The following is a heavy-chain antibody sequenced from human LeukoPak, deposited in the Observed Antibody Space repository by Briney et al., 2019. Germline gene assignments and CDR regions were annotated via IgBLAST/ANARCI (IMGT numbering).Heavy chain of an antibody. CDR1: DGSISSRNYY. CDR2: IHYSGST. V-gene: IGHV4-39*01. J-gene: IGHJ3*02. D-gene: IGHD3-10*01. Sequence: SETLPLTCTVSDGSISSRNYYWGWIRQPPGKGLEWIGSIHYSGSTDYKSSLKSRVTISVDTSKNQFSLKLSSVTAADTAVYYCARLRWFGELPNDGFDIWGQGTMVTVSS. CDR3: ARLRWFGELPNDGFDI.